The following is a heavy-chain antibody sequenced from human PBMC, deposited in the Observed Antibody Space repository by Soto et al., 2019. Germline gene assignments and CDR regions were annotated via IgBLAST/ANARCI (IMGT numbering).Heavy chain of an antibody. CDR3: ASELPTGVYNDFDM. CDR2: ISADNGNT. CDR1: GYNFTTYG. D-gene: IGHD6-13*01. J-gene: IGHJ3*02. Sequence: QVQLVQSGAEVKKPGASVKVSCKASGYNFTTYGINWVRQATGQGLEWLGWISADNGNTNYAQKLQGRVTMTTDTSMSTAYMELRALRSDATAVYLCASELPTGVYNDFDMWGQGTLLTVSS. V-gene: IGHV1-18*01.